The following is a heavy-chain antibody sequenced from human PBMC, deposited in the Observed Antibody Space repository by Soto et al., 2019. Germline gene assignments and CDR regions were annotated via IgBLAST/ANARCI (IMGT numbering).Heavy chain of an antibody. CDR3: ARDSGYSSGWYPFDP. V-gene: IGHV4-59*01. J-gene: IGHJ5*02. CDR2: IYYSGST. D-gene: IGHD6-19*01. Sequence: SETLSLNRTVSGGSISRYSPSWIRQPPGKGLEWIGYIYYSGSTNYNPSLKSRVTISVDTSKNQFSLKLSSVTAADTAVYYCARDSGYSSGWYPFDPWGQGTLVTVSS. CDR1: GGSISRYS.